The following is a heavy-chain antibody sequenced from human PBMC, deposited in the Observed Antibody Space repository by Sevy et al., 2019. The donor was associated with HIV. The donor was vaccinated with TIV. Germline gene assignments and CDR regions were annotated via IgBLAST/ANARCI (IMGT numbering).Heavy chain of an antibody. CDR1: GGSFSNDD. Sequence: SETLSLTCAVYGGSFSNDDWSWIRQPQGKGLEWIGEINHSGSTNYNPSLKSRVTISIDTSKNQFSLKLTSVTAADTAVYYCARWRGTRVTMMVVVTTGYFVNWGQGALVTVSS. CDR3: ARWRGTRVTMMVVVTTGYFVN. D-gene: IGHD3-22*01. J-gene: IGHJ4*02. V-gene: IGHV4-34*01. CDR2: INHSGST.